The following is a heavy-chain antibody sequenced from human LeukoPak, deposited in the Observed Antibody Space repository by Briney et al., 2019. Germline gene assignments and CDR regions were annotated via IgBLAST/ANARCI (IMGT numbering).Heavy chain of an antibody. CDR3: ARERPNNWNDNGAFDI. CDR2: ISASGSASYI. V-gene: IGHV3-21*06. D-gene: IGHD1-1*01. CDR1: GFIFSSYG. J-gene: IGHJ3*02. Sequence: GGSLRLSCAASGFIFSSYGMHWVRQAPGQGLEWVSSISASGSASYIFYADSVQGRFTISRDNAKSSLSLQMNSLRAEDTAVYYCARERPNNWNDNGAFDIWGQGTMVTVSS.